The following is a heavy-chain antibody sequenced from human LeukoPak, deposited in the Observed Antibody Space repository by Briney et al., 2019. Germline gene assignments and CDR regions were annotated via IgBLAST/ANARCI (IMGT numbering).Heavy chain of an antibody. CDR2: IYYNGST. CDR1: GGSISYYY. D-gene: IGHD2-15*01. Sequence: PSETLSLTCTVSGGSISYYYWSWIRQSPGKGLEWIGYIYYNGSTNHNPSLKSRVTISVDMSKNQFSLKVTSVTAADTAIYYCARKGGHFDYWGQGTLVTVSS. CDR3: ARKGGHFDY. V-gene: IGHV4-59*01. J-gene: IGHJ4*02.